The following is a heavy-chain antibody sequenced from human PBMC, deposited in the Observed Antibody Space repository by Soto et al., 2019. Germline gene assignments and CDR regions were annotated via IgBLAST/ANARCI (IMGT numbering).Heavy chain of an antibody. D-gene: IGHD5-12*01. Sequence: QVQLQESGPGLVKPSQTLSLTCTVSGGSISSGGYYWSWIRQHPGKGLEWIGYIYYSWSTYYNPSLKSRVTISVVTSKNQVSLQLSSVTAADTAVYYCARRGGGYSGYDWDYYYYYYMDVWGKGTTVTVSS. J-gene: IGHJ6*03. CDR3: ARRGGGYSGYDWDYYYYYYMDV. V-gene: IGHV4-31*03. CDR1: GGSISSGGYY. CDR2: IYYSWST.